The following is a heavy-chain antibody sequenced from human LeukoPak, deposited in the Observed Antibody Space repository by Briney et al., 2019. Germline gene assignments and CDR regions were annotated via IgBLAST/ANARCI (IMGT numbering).Heavy chain of an antibody. CDR1: GFTLSNNG. D-gene: IGHD3-22*01. CDR3: AKASYYDSSGYSYDY. V-gene: IGHV3-30*02. CDR2: IRYDGSNK. Sequence: GGSLRLSCAAYGFTLSNNGMYCVRQPPDKGLEWVAFIRYDGSNKYYADSVKGRFTISRDNSKNTLYLQMNSLRAEDTAVYYCAKASYYDSSGYSYDYWGQGTLVTVSS. J-gene: IGHJ4*02.